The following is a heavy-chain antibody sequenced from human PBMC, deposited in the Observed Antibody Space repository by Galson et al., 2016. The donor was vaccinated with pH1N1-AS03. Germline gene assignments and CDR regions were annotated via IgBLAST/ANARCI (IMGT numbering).Heavy chain of an antibody. CDR2: FYPSDSDA. Sequence: QSGAEVKQPGESLRISCKTSGYLFTNYWIGWVRQMPGKGLEWMGIFYPSDSDARYSPSFQGQVTFSADKSTATAYLQWGTLKAADTAIYYCARHASPTILSYHFDYWGRGTLVTVSS. D-gene: IGHD2-2*01. V-gene: IGHV5-51*01. CDR3: ARHASPTILSYHFDY. J-gene: IGHJ4*02. CDR1: GYLFTNYW.